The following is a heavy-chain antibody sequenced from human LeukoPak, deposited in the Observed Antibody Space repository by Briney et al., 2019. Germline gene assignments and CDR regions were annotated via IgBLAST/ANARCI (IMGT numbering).Heavy chain of an antibody. J-gene: IGHJ4*02. Sequence: GGSLRLSCAASGFTVSSNYMSWVRQAPGKGLEWVSSISSSSSYIYYADSVKGRFTISRDNAKNSLYLQMNSLRAEDTAVYYCARDEMSTVTNSYFDYWGQGTLVTVSS. CDR1: GFTVSSNY. D-gene: IGHD4-17*01. V-gene: IGHV3-21*01. CDR3: ARDEMSTVTNSYFDY. CDR2: ISSSSSYI.